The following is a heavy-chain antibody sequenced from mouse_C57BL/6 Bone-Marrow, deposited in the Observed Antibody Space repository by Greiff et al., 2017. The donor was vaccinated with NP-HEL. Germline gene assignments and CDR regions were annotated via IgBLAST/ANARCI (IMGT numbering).Heavy chain of an antibody. CDR1: GFTFSSYA. J-gene: IGHJ2*01. CDR2: ISDGGSYT. Sequence: EVKVVESGGGLVKPGGSLKLSCAASGFTFSSYAMSWVRQTPEKRLEWVATISDGGSYTYYPDNVKGRFTISRDNAKNNLYLQMSHLKSEDTAMYYCARVGGYLRYYFDYWGQGTTLTVSS. CDR3: ARVGGYLRYYFDY. D-gene: IGHD2-2*01. V-gene: IGHV5-4*03.